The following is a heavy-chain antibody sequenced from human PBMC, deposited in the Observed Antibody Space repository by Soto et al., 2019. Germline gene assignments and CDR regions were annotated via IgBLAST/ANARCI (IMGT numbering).Heavy chain of an antibody. D-gene: IGHD6-19*01. V-gene: IGHV3-23*01. CDR2: MSCCGGTV. CDR1: GFNFNKYA. CDR3: AKADGQQWLLPHLEN. J-gene: IGHJ4*02. Sequence: EVQLLESGGGLVRPGEFLRLSCAAAGFNFNKYAMRWVRQAPGEGLEWVSGMSCCGGTVSYADSVKGRLTIARDDAKNTLYLDMNSLRVEDTAEYYCAKADGQQWLLPHLENWGRGTLVTVS.